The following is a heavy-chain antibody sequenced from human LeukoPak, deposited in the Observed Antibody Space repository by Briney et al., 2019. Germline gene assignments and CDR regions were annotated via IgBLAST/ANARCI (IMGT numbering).Heavy chain of an antibody. V-gene: IGHV4-34*01. CDR2: INHSGST. Sequence: PSETLSLTCAVYGGSFSGYYWSWIRQPPGKGLEWIGEINHSGSTNYNPSLKSRVTISVDTSKNQFSLKLSSVTAADTAVYYCARGEWRTGYFQHWGQGTLVTVSP. J-gene: IGHJ1*01. CDR1: GGSFSGYY. D-gene: IGHD2-8*01. CDR3: ARGEWRTGYFQH.